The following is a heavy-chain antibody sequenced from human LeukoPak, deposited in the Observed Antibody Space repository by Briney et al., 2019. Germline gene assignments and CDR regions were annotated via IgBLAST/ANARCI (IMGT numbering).Heavy chain of an antibody. Sequence: GASVKVSCKASGYTFTSYGISWVRQAPGQGLEWMGWISAYNGNTNYAQKLQGRVTMTTDTSTSTAYMGLRSLRSDDTAVYYCARGGRWELPRPYAFDIWGQGTMVTVSS. J-gene: IGHJ3*02. D-gene: IGHD1-26*01. CDR3: ARGGRWELPRPYAFDI. V-gene: IGHV1-18*01. CDR1: GYTFTSYG. CDR2: ISAYNGNT.